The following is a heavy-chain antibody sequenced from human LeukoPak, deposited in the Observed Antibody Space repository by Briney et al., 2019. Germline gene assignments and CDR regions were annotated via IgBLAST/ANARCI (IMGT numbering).Heavy chain of an antibody. CDR1: GYTFTGYA. J-gene: IGHJ6*02. D-gene: IGHD2-2*01. V-gene: IGHV1-3*01. CDR2: INAGNGNT. Sequence: AASVKVSCKASGYTFTGYAMHWVRQAPGQRLEWMGWINAGNGNTKYSQKFQGRVTITRDTSASTAYMELSSLRSEDTAVYYCARIYCSSTSCYDASGDYYYYGMDVWGQGTTVTVSS. CDR3: ARIYCSSTSCYDASGDYYYYGMDV.